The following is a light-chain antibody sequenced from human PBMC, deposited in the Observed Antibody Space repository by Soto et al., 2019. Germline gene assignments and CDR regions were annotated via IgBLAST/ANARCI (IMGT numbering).Light chain of an antibody. J-gene: IGKJ1*01. CDR2: VAS. CDR3: QQYSRPPRT. Sequence: EIVLTQSPGTLSLSPGERATLSCRASQSVSSSYLAWYQQKPGQAPRLLIYVASSRATGIPDRFSGSGSGTDFTLTISRLEPEDFAVYYCQQYSRPPRTFGQGTKVEIK. V-gene: IGKV3-20*01. CDR1: QSVSSSY.